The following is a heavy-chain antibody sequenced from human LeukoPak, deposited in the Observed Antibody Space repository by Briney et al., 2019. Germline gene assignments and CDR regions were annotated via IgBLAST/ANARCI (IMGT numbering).Heavy chain of an antibody. Sequence: GGSLRLSCAASGFTFSTYAMNWVRQAPGKGLEWVSYISSSSSTIYYADSVKGRFTISRDNSKNTLYLQMNSLRAEDTAVYYCAKDLSSGWPDAFDIWGQGTMVTVSP. CDR2: ISSSSSTI. J-gene: IGHJ3*02. CDR3: AKDLSSGWPDAFDI. CDR1: GFTFSTYA. D-gene: IGHD6-19*01. V-gene: IGHV3-23*01.